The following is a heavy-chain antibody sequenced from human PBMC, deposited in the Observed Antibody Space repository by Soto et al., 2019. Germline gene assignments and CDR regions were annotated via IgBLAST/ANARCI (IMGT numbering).Heavy chain of an antibody. Sequence: PSETLSLTCTVSGGSISSGGYYWSWIRQHPGKGLEWIGYIYYSGSTYYNPSLKSRVTISVDTSKNQFSLKLSSVTAADTAVYYCARGWIKLEPYYYYGMDVWGQGTPVTVSS. V-gene: IGHV4-31*03. J-gene: IGHJ6*02. CDR3: ARGWIKLEPYYYYGMDV. CDR2: IYYSGST. CDR1: GGSISSGGYY. D-gene: IGHD5-18*01.